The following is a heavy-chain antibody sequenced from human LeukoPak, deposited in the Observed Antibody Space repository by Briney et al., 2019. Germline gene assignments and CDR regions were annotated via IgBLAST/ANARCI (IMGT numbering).Heavy chain of an antibody. V-gene: IGHV3-21*01. J-gene: IGHJ5*02. CDR1: GFTFSSYS. CDR3: ARVGLGVGSGRKASGFDP. Sequence: GGSLRLSYAASGFTFSSYSMNWVRQAPGKGLEWVSSISSSSSYIYYADSVKGRFTISRDNAKNSLYLQMNSLRAEDTAVYYCARVGLGVGSGRKASGFDPWGQGTLVTVSS. D-gene: IGHD3-10*01. CDR2: ISSSSSYI.